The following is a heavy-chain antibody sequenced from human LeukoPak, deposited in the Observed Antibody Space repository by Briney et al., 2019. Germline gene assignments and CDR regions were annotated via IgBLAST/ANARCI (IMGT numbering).Heavy chain of an antibody. V-gene: IGHV3-30*18. CDR1: GFTFSSYD. Sequence: PGGSLRLSCAASGFTFSSYDMHWVRQAPGKGLEWVAVISYDGSNKYYADSVKGRFTISRDNSKNTLYLQMNSLRAEDTAVYYCAKANRGSYDYWGQGTLVTVSS. CDR3: AKANRGSYDY. D-gene: IGHD1-26*01. CDR2: ISYDGSNK. J-gene: IGHJ4*02.